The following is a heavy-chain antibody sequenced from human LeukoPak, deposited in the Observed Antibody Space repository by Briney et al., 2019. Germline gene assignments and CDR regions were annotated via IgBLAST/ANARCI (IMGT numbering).Heavy chain of an antibody. V-gene: IGHV3-72*01. J-gene: IGHJ4*02. CDR3: ARVAGYSSRWLDY. CDR2: TRNKANSYTT. Sequence: GGSLRLSCAASGFTFSDHYMDWVRQAPGKGLEWVGRTRNKANSYTTEYAASVKGRFTISRDDSKNSLCLQMNSLKTEDTAVYYCARVAGYSSRWLDYWGQGTLVTVSS. CDR1: GFTFSDHY. D-gene: IGHD6-13*01.